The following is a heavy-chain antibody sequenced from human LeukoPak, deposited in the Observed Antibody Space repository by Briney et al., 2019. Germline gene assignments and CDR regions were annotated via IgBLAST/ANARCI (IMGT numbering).Heavy chain of an antibody. D-gene: IGHD3-10*01. J-gene: IGHJ4*02. CDR2: ISSSGSTI. Sequence: GGSLRLSCAASGFTFDDYGMSWIRQAPGKGLEWVSYISSSGSTIYYADSVKGRFTISRDNAKNSLYLQMNSLRAEDTAVYYCARCQRLLWFGELWSPAPIDYWGQGTLVTVSS. CDR1: GFTFDDYG. CDR3: ARCQRLLWFGELWSPAPIDY. V-gene: IGHV3-11*04.